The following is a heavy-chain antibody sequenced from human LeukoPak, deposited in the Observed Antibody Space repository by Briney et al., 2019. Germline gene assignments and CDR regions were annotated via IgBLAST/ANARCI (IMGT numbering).Heavy chain of an antibody. CDR3: AGAKVLYNWFHP. V-gene: IGHV3-11*01. CDR2: ISSGGSTM. D-gene: IGHD2-8*01. CDR1: GFTFSDYC. J-gene: IGHJ5*02. Sequence: GGSLRLTCAASGFTFSDYCMGWIRQAPGKGLEWVSYISSGGSTMYYADSVKGRVTISRGNANNSLYLQMNSLRAEDTAVYYCAGAKVLYNWFHPWGPGTLVTVSS.